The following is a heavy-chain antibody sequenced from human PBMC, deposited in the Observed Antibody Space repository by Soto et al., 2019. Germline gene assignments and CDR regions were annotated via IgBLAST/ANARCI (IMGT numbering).Heavy chain of an antibody. CDR3: ARSLDWGYFDWLSL. V-gene: IGHV3-11*05. D-gene: IGHD3-9*01. CDR1: GFTFSDYY. CDR2: ISSSSSYT. Sequence: QVQLVESGGGLVKPGGSLRLSCAASGFTFSDYYMSWIRQAPGKGLEWVSYISSSSSYTNYADSVKGRFTISRDNAKNSLYLQMNSLRAEDTAVYYCARSLDWGYFDWLSLWGQGTLVTVSS. J-gene: IGHJ4*02.